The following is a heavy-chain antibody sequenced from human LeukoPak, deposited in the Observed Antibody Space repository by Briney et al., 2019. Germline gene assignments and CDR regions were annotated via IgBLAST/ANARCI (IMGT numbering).Heavy chain of an antibody. CDR2: IKSRTEGGTT. V-gene: IGHV3-15*01. CDR1: GFTFSNTW. J-gene: IGHJ4*02. CDR3: ATDCCVSNTGY. D-gene: IGHD7-27*01. Sequence: PGGSLRLSCAASGFTFSNTWMSWVRQAPGKGLEWVGRIKSRTEGGTTEYAAPLKGRFTISRDDSKNTLYLGMNSLQTEDTAVYYCATDCCVSNTGYWGQGTLVTVSS.